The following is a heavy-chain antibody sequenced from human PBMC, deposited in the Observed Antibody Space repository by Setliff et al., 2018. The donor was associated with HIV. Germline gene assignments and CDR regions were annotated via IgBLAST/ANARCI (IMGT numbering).Heavy chain of an antibody. V-gene: IGHV4-4*02. CDR2: IYHSGST. CDR1: GGSMSSSNW. Sequence: PSETLSLTCAVSGGSMSSSNWWSWVRQHPGKGLEWIGEIYHSGSTNYNPSLKSRVTISVDKSNNQFSLKLSSATAADTAVYSCAREGQPLVRGPYFDYWRQGTLVTVSA. D-gene: IGHD6-13*01. CDR3: AREGQPLVRGPYFDY. J-gene: IGHJ4*02.